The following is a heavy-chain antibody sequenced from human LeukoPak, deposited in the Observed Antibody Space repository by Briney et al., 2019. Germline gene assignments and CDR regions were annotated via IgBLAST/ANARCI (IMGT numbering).Heavy chain of an antibody. D-gene: IGHD4-23*01. CDR1: GGSFSGYY. V-gene: IGHV4-34*01. Sequence: SETLSLTCAVYGGSFSGYYWSWIRQPPGKGLEWIGEINHSRSTNYNPSLKSRVTISVDTSKNQFSLKLSSVTAADTAVYYCARATVVTPVYYYYYMDVWGKGTTVTVSS. J-gene: IGHJ6*03. CDR3: ARATVVTPVYYYYYMDV. CDR2: INHSRST.